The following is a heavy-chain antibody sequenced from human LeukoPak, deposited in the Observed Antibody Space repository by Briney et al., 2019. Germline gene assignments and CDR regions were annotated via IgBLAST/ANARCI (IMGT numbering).Heavy chain of an antibody. Sequence: QSGGSLRLSCAASGFTVSSIHMSRVRQAPGKGLEWVSVIFSGGSTYYTDSVKGRFTISRDNSKNTLYLQMNSLRAEDTAIYYCARAQTRAFDIWGQGTMVTVSS. J-gene: IGHJ3*02. V-gene: IGHV3-53*01. CDR1: GFTVSSIH. CDR3: ARAQTRAFDI. CDR2: IFSGGST.